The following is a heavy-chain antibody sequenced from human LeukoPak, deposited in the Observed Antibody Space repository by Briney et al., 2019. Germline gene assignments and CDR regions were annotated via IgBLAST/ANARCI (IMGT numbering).Heavy chain of an antibody. CDR2: IGGVAVST. V-gene: IGHV3-23*01. J-gene: IGHJ3*02. D-gene: IGHD1-1*01. Sequence: PGGSLRLSCITSGFTFNIHAMSWVRQAPGKGLEWVSTIGGVAVSTDYADSVKGRFSFSRDDSKNTVYLEMNSLRVEDTALYYCVKGQFPGNGIYDPFDKWGQGTMVTV. CDR1: GFTFNIHA. CDR3: VKGQFPGNGIYDPFDK.